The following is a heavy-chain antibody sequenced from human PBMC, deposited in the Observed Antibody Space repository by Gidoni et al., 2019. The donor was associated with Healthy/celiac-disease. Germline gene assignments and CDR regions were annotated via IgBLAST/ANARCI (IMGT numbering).Heavy chain of an antibody. CDR3: AKGSIGERVVVIATYLD. D-gene: IGHD2-21*01. J-gene: IGHJ4*02. CDR1: GFTFSSSS. CDR2: ISGSGGST. V-gene: IGHV3-23*01. Sequence: EVQLFDSGGGLVQPGGSLRLSCAASGFTFSSSSMSWVRQAPGTGLEWVSAISGSGGSTYYADSVKGRFTISRDNSKNTLYLKMNSLRAEDTAVYYCAKGSIGERVVVIATYLDWGQGTLVTVSS.